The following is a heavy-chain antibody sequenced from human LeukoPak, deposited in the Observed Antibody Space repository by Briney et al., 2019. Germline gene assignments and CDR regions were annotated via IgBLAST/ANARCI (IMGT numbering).Heavy chain of an antibody. D-gene: IGHD3-10*01. J-gene: IGHJ4*02. CDR1: GFTFSSYW. Sequence: PGGSLRLSCAASGFTFSSYWMSWVRQAPGKGLEWVANIKQDGSEKYYVVSVKGRFTISRDNAKNSLYLQMNSLRAEDTAVYYCARELWFGELLGDYWGQGTLVTVSS. CDR2: IKQDGSEK. CDR3: ARELWFGELLGDY. V-gene: IGHV3-7*01.